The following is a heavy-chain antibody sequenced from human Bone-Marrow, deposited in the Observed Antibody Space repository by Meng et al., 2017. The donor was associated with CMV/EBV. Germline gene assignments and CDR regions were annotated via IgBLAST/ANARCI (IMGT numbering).Heavy chain of an antibody. J-gene: IGHJ4*02. CDR3: ARGPWGYFSSTSCYDFDY. CDR1: GFTFSTYS. Sequence: GESLKISCAASGFTFSTYSMNWVRLAPGKGLEWVSSITSSSSYIYYADSVKGRFTISRDNAKNSRFLQMNSLRAEDTAVYYCARGPWGYFSSTSCYDFDYWGQGTRVTVYS. V-gene: IGHV3-21*03. CDR2: ITSSSSYI. D-gene: IGHD2-2*01.